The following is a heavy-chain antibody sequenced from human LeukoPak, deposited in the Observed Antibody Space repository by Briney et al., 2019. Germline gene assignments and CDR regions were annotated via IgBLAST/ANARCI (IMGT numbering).Heavy chain of an antibody. CDR3: ARLLGYCSNGICNDAFDI. J-gene: IGHJ3*02. Sequence: GESLKISCKGSGYSFTSYWIGWVRQMPGKGLEWMGIIYPGDSDTRYSPSFQGQVTMSADRSISTAYLQWSSLKASDTAMYYCARLLGYCSNGICNDAFDIWGQGTMVTVSS. CDR1: GYSFTSYW. V-gene: IGHV5-51*01. CDR2: IYPGDSDT. D-gene: IGHD2-8*01.